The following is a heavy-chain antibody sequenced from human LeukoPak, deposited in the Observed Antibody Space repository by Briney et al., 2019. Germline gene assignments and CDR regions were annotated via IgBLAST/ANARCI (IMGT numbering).Heavy chain of an antibody. V-gene: IGHV5-51*01. Sequence: GESLKISCKGSGYSFTRHWIGWVRQMPGKGLEWMGIIYPGDSDTRYSPSFQGQVTISADKSIITAYLQWSSLKASDTAMYYCARLLNTVTFAFDYWGQGTLVIVSS. D-gene: IGHD4-17*01. J-gene: IGHJ4*02. CDR2: IYPGDSDT. CDR3: ARLLNTVTFAFDY. CDR1: GYSFTRHW.